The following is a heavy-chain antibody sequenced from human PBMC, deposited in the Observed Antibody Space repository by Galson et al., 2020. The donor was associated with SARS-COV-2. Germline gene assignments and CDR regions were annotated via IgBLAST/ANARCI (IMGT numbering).Heavy chain of an antibody. CDR3: ARGNYYGSGRWFRGSSFDY. CDR2: INHSGST. V-gene: IGHV4-34*01. CDR1: GGSFSGYY. J-gene: IGHJ4*02. Sequence: SETLSLTCAVYGGSFSGYYWSWIRQPPGKGLEWLGEINHSGSTNYNPSLQSRVTISVDTSKNQFSLKLSPVTAADTAVYYCARGNYYGSGRWFRGSSFDYWGQGTLVTVSS. D-gene: IGHD3-10*01.